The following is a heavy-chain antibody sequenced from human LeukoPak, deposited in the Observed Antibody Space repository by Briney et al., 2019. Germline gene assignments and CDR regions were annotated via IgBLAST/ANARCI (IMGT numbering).Heavy chain of an antibody. CDR1: GFTFNSYG. V-gene: IGHV3-30*18. Sequence: GRSLRLSCAATGFTFNSYGMHWVRQAPGQGLEWVSLILYDGSNKYYADSVRGRFTISRDNSKNTLYLHLNSLRAEDTAVYYCAKAPRDSYYYAMDVWGQGTTVTVSS. CDR2: ILYDGSNK. CDR3: AKAPRDSYYYAMDV. D-gene: IGHD3/OR15-3a*01. J-gene: IGHJ6*02.